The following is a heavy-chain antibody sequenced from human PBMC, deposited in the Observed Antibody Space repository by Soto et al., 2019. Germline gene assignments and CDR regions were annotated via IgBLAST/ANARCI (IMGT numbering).Heavy chain of an antibody. V-gene: IGHV3-23*01. CDR3: AKDGPSGGFPQGYFDF. CDR1: GFTFSSYA. J-gene: IGHJ4*02. Sequence: GGSLRLSCAASGFTFSSYAMTWVRQAPGKGLEWVSVVSGSGDTTYYADSVKGRFTISRDDSKNTLFLQMNSLRAEDTAIYYCAKDGPSGGFPQGYFDFWGQGTLVTVSS. D-gene: IGHD1-26*01. CDR2: VSGSGDTT.